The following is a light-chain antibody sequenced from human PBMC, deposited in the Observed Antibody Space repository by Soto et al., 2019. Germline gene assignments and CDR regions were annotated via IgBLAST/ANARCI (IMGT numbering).Light chain of an antibody. V-gene: IGKV1-9*01. Sequence: DIQLTQSPSSLSASVGDTGTITCLASPAIASFLAWYQQKPGTAPKLLIHGASTLQSGVPSRFSGSRSGTDYTLTIASLQPEDFATYYCQQLNGSPWTFGQGTMV. CDR1: PAIASF. CDR3: QQLNGSPWT. J-gene: IGKJ1*01. CDR2: GAS.